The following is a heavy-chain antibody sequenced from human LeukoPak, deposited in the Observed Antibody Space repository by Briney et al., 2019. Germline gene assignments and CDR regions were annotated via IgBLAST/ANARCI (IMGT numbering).Heavy chain of an antibody. CDR2: IYPGDSDT. Sequence: GESLKLSCKGSGYSFTSYWLGWVRQMPGKGLEWMGIIYPGDSDTRYSPSFQGQVTISADKSISTAYLQWSSLKASDTAMYYCARATATGIDAFDIWGQGAMVTVSS. V-gene: IGHV5-51*01. D-gene: IGHD5-18*01. CDR1: GYSFTSYW. CDR3: ARATATGIDAFDI. J-gene: IGHJ3*02.